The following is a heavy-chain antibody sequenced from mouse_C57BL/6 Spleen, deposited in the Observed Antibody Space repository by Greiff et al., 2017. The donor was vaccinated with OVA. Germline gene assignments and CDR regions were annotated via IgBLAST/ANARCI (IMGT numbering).Heavy chain of an antibody. CDR2: INPNNGGT. J-gene: IGHJ4*01. CDR3: ARGATPYDYDDGLYAMDY. CDR1: GYTFTDYY. V-gene: IGHV1-26*01. D-gene: IGHD2-4*01. Sequence: EVQLQQSGPELVKPGASVKISCKASGYTFTDYYMNWVKQSHGKSLEWIGDINPNNGGTSYNQKFKGKATLTVDKSSSTAYMELRSLTSEDSAVYYWARGATPYDYDDGLYAMDYWGQGTSVTVSS.